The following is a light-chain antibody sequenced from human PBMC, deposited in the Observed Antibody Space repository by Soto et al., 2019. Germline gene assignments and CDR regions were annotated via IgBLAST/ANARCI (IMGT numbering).Light chain of an antibody. V-gene: IGLV1-40*01. CDR3: HSYDSSLSGYVV. Sequence: QAVVTQPPSVSGAPGQRVTISCTGSSSNIGAGYDLHWYQQLPGTATTLLIYGNSNRPSGVPDRFSGCKTGTSASLATTGLQSADEADYYYHSYDSSLSGYVVFGGGTKLTVL. CDR2: GNS. J-gene: IGLJ2*01. CDR1: SSNIGAGYD.